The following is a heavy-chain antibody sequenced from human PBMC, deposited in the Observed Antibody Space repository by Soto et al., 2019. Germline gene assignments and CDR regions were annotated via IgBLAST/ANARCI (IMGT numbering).Heavy chain of an antibody. Sequence: EVRLVESGGGLVQPGGSLRLSCAASGFTFSNYWMHWVRQAPGKGLVWVSGFNSDGGSTSYADSVKGRFTISRDNAKNTVYLEMNSLRAEDTAVYYCARDRSGPIDYWGQGTLVSVSS. D-gene: IGHD6-19*01. CDR1: GFTFSNYW. CDR2: FNSDGGST. CDR3: ARDRSGPIDY. J-gene: IGHJ4*02. V-gene: IGHV3-74*01.